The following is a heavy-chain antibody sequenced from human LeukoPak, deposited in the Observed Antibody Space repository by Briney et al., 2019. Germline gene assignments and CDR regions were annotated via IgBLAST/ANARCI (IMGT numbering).Heavy chain of an antibody. V-gene: IGHV4-4*07. Sequence: SETLSLTCTVSGGSISSYYWSWIRQPAGKGLEWIGRIYTSGSTNYNPSLKSRVTMSVDTSKNQFSLKLSSVTAADTAVYYCARHTAMVRAYYYYYYGMGVWGQGTTVTVSS. J-gene: IGHJ6*02. CDR2: IYTSGST. CDR3: ARHTAMVRAYYYYYYGMGV. CDR1: GGSISSYY. D-gene: IGHD5-18*01.